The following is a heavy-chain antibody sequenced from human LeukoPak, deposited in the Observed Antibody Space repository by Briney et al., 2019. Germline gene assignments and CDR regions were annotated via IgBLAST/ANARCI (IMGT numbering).Heavy chain of an antibody. J-gene: IGHJ4*02. D-gene: IGHD6-19*01. CDR3: ARVAPSVAGIESGRFDY. Sequence: SETLSLTCTVSGGSISSGDYYWSWIRQPPGKGLEWIGYIYYSGSTYYNPSLKSRVTISVDTSKNQFSLKLSSVTGADTAVYYCARVAPSVAGIESGRFDYWGQGTLVTVSS. CDR2: IYYSGST. V-gene: IGHV4-30-4*01. CDR1: GGSISSGDYY.